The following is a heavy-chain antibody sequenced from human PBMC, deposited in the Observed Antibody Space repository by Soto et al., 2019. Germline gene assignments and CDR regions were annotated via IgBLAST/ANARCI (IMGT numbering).Heavy chain of an antibody. V-gene: IGHV4-59*01. D-gene: IGHD3-10*01. J-gene: IGHJ4*02. CDR1: GDSFSSYY. CDR2: IFHTGNT. Sequence: SETLSLTCTVSGDSFSSYYWTWIRQPPGKRLEWVAYIFHTGNTNYNPSLKSRVTISVDTSKNQFSLKLRSVTPADTAVYYCAALDGALDYWGQGTLVTVSS. CDR3: AALDGALDY.